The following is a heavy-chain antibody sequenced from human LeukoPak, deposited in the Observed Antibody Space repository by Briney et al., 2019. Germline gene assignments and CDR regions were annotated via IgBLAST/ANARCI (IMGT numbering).Heavy chain of an antibody. CDR1: GYTFTSYA. D-gene: IGHD2-2*01. Sequence: ASVKVSCKASGYTFTSYAMHWVSQAPGQRLEWMGWINAGNGNTKYSQKFQGRVTITRDTSASTAYMELSSLRSEDTAVYYCARDRGSIVVVPAAMPSGPLRPWGQGTLVTVSS. V-gene: IGHV1-3*01. CDR3: ARDRGSIVVVPAAMPSGPLRP. CDR2: INAGNGNT. J-gene: IGHJ5*02.